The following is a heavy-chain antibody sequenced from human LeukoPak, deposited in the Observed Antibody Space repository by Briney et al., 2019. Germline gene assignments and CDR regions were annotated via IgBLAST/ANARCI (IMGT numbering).Heavy chain of an antibody. CDR2: INAGNGNT. CDR1: GYTFTSYA. D-gene: IGHD2-2*01. Sequence: ASVKVSCKASGYTFTSYAMHWVRQAPGQRLEWMGWINAGNGNTEYSQKIQGRVTITRDTSASTAYMELSSLRSEDTAVYYCARDQGEYQLLYYFDYWGQGTLVTVSS. CDR3: ARDQGEYQLLYYFDY. V-gene: IGHV1-3*01. J-gene: IGHJ4*02.